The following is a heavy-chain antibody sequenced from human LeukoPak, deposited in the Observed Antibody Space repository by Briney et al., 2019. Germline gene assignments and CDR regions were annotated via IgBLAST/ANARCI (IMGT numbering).Heavy chain of an antibody. J-gene: IGHJ4*02. Sequence: PGGSLRLSCAASGFTFSSYAMSWVRQAPGKGLEWVSVISGSGDSTYYADSVKGRFTISRANSKNTLYLQMNSPRAEDTAVYYCAKTINHLLWQCEFDYWGQGTLVTVSS. V-gene: IGHV3-23*01. CDR1: GFTFSSYA. CDR3: AKTINHLLWQCEFDY. D-gene: IGHD2-2*01. CDR2: ISGSGDST.